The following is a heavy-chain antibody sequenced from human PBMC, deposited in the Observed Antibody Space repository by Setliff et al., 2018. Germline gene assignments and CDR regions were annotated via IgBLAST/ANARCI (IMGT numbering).Heavy chain of an antibody. V-gene: IGHV4-31*03. D-gene: IGHD4-4*01. J-gene: IGHJ3*02. CDR2: IYYSGST. Sequence: SETLSLTCTVSGGSISSGGYYWSWIRQHPGKGLEWIGYIYYSGSTYYNPSLKSRVSISVDTSKNQFSLKLSSVTAADTAVYYCARDPLTTTVRHAFDIWGQGTMVTVSS. CDR1: GGSISSGGYY. CDR3: ARDPLTTTVRHAFDI.